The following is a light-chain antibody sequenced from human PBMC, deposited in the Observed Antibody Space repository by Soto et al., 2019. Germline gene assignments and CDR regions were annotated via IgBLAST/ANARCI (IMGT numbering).Light chain of an antibody. CDR3: QSYDSSNQV. V-gene: IGLV6-57*04. Sequence: LTQPHSVSESPGKTVTISCTRSSGSIASNYVQWYQQRPGSASTTVIYEDNQRPSGVPDRFSGSIDSSSNSASLTISGLKTEDEADYYCQSYDSSNQVFGGGTKLTVL. J-gene: IGLJ2*01. CDR2: EDN. CDR1: SGSIASNY.